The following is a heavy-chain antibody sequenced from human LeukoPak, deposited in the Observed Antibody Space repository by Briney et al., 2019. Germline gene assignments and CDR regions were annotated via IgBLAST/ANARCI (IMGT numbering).Heavy chain of an antibody. CDR3: ARDLDYSTGFDY. Sequence: PGGSLRLSCATSGFTFSSSTFGSYTMNWVRQAPGKGLEWVSSISSTGTYIYYTDSVKGRFTISRDIANSLLYLQMNSLRADDTAVYYCARDLDYSTGFDYWGQGTLVTVLS. D-gene: IGHD4-11*01. V-gene: IGHV3-21*01. CDR2: ISSTGTYI. J-gene: IGHJ4*02. CDR1: GFTFSSSTFGSYT.